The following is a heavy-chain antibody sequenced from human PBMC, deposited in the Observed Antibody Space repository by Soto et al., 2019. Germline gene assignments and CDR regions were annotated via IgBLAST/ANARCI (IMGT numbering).Heavy chain of an antibody. Sequence: QAQVVQSGAEVRKPGSSVKLSCKASEGTFTSYAIAWVRQAPGQGLEWMGGIIPYYNTLNYAQKFQDRVTITADDSTNTVYMELSSLRSDDTAVYFCASGAHRWYPYYFDSWAQGTTVTVSS. CDR2: IIPYYNTL. D-gene: IGHD6-13*01. J-gene: IGHJ4*02. V-gene: IGHV1-69*01. CDR1: EGTFTSYA. CDR3: ASGAHRWYPYYFDS.